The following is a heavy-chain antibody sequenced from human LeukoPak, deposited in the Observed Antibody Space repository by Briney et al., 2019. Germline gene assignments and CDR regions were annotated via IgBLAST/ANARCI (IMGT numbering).Heavy chain of an antibody. V-gene: IGHV1-69*04. CDR2: IIPILGIA. Sequence: SVKVSCKASGGTFSSYAISWVRQAPGQGLEWMGRIIPILGIANYAQKFQGRVTITADKSTSTAYMELGSLRSEDTAVYYCASHSSGWYPPHDAFDIWGQGTMVTVSS. CDR1: GGTFSSYA. CDR3: ASHSSGWYPPHDAFDI. J-gene: IGHJ3*02. D-gene: IGHD6-19*01.